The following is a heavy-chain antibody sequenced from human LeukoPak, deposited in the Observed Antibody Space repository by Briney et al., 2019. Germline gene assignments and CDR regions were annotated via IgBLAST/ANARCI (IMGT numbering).Heavy chain of an antibody. CDR1: RFTFSSYS. J-gene: IGHJ4*02. Sequence: PGGSLRLSCAASRFTFSSYSMNWVRQAPGKGLEWVSSISSNSSYIYYADSVKGRFTISRDNAKNSLYLQMNSLRAEDTAVYYWARDPADGYNSMVVFDCWGQGTLVTVSS. CDR2: ISSNSSYI. V-gene: IGHV3-21*01. D-gene: IGHD5-24*01. CDR3: ARDPADGYNSMVVFDC.